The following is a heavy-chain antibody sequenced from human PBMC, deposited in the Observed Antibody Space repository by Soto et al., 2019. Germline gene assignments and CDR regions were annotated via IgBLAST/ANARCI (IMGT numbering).Heavy chain of an antibody. J-gene: IGHJ4*01. CDR2: INLSGGST. CDR3: ARGGDYFWGPIFY. D-gene: IGHD3-16*01. Sequence: EVQLLESGGGLVQPGGSLRLSCAASGFTFSNYTMTWVRQPPGKGLEWVSSINLSGGSTYYPDSVRGRFTISRDNSKNSRYLQMSGLGAEDSAVYYCARGGDYFWGPIFYLGHGTLVTVS. V-gene: IGHV3-23*01. CDR1: GFTFSNYT.